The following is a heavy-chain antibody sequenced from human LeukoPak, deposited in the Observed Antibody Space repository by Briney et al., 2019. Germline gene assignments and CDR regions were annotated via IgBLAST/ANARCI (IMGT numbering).Heavy chain of an antibody. CDR3: ARGRYYDSSGYYAY. J-gene: IGHJ4*02. CDR1: GGSFSGYY. V-gene: IGHV4-34*01. D-gene: IGHD3-22*01. CDR2: INHSGST. Sequence: SETLSLTCAVYGGSFSGYYWSWIRQPPGKGLEWIGEINHSGSTNYNPSLKSRVTISVDTSKNQFSLKPSSVTAADTAVYYCARGRYYDSSGYYAYWGQGTLVTVSS.